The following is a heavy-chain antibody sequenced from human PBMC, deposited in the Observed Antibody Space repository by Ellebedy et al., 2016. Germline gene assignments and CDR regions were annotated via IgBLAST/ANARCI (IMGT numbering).Heavy chain of an antibody. CDR3: ARSKTLLRLGDALDI. J-gene: IGHJ3*02. CDR2: IGTAGDT. V-gene: IGHV3-13*01. Sequence: GGSLRLSXPASGFRFSNYDMNWVRQVSGKGLEWVSLIGTAGDTYYLDSVKGRFTISRENAKNALYLQMDSLRAGDTAVYYFARSKTLLRLGDALDIWGRGTRVTVSS. CDR1: GFRFSNYD. D-gene: IGHD4-11*01.